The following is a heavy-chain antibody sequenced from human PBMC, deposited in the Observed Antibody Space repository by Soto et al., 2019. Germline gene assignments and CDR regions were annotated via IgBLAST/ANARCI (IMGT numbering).Heavy chain of an antibody. J-gene: IGHJ3*02. D-gene: IGHD1-1*01. V-gene: IGHV3-48*03. CDR1: GFTFSSFE. CDR2: ISSTGNTV. Sequence: GGSLRLSCAASGFTFSSFEMNWVRQAPGKGLQWVSYISSTGNTVYYADSVKGRFTISRDNAKNSLHLQTNSLRADDTALYYCARPPAQTVVDALDIWGQGAMVTVSS. CDR3: ARPPAQTVVDALDI.